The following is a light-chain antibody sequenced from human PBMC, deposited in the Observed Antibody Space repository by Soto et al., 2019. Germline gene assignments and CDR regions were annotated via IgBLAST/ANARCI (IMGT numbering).Light chain of an antibody. CDR3: SSYTSSSTLV. CDR2: DVS. J-gene: IGLJ2*01. V-gene: IGLV2-14*01. Sequence: QSALTQPPSASGSPGQSVTISCIGTSSDVGGYNYVSWYQQHPGKAPKLMIYDVSNRPSGVSTRFSGSKSGDTASLTISGLQAEDEADYYCSSYTSSSTLVFGGGTKLTVL. CDR1: SSDVGGYNY.